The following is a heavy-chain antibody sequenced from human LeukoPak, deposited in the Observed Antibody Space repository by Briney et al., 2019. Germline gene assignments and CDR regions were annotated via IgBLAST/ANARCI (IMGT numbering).Heavy chain of an antibody. CDR3: AKDWSYGSGSYYSVEDIQSYGGPDY. Sequence: GGSLRLSCAASGFTFSSYAMHWVRQAPGKGLEWVAVISYDGSNKYYADSVKGRFTISRDNSKNTLYLQMNSLRAEDTAVYYCAKDWSYGSGSYYSVEDIQSYGGPDYWGQGTLVTVSS. CDR2: ISYDGSNK. V-gene: IGHV3-30*04. J-gene: IGHJ4*02. CDR1: GFTFSSYA. D-gene: IGHD3-10*01.